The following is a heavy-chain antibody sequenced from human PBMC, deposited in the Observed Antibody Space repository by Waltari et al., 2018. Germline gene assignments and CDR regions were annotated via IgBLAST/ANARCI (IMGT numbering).Heavy chain of an antibody. D-gene: IGHD2-21*02. Sequence: QVQLQESGPGLVNPSETLSLTCTVSGGSVSSGSYYWSWIRKPPGKGMEWIGYIYYSGTPTLNPSLRSRVTISVDTSENRFSLKLSSVPAADPALYYCARGPSCGGDCYSIPYFDFWGQGPRSPSPQ. CDR3: ARGPSCGGDCYSIPYFDF. V-gene: IGHV4-61*01. J-gene: IGHJ4*02. CDR1: GGSVSSGSYY. CDR2: IYYSGTP.